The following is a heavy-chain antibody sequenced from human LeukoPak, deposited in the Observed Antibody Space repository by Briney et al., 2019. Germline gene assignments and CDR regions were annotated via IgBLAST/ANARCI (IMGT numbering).Heavy chain of an antibody. Sequence: RSGGSLRLSCAASGFTFSSYAMSWVRQAPGQGLEWVSAISGSGGSTYYADSVKGRFTISRDNSKNTLYLQMNSLRAEDTAVYYCAKHGGWEPLPDFDYWGQGTLVTVSS. D-gene: IGHD1-26*01. CDR2: ISGSGGST. J-gene: IGHJ4*02. CDR1: GFTFSSYA. V-gene: IGHV3-23*01. CDR3: AKHGGWEPLPDFDY.